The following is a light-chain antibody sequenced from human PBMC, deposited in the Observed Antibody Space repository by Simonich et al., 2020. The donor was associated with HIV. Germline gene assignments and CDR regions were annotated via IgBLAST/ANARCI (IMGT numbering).Light chain of an antibody. CDR3: QQYDNLPLT. V-gene: IGKV1-33*01. CDR1: QNISKY. J-gene: IGKJ4*01. Sequence: DIQMTQIPFSQSTSVGNRVTISCQASQNISKYLNLSQQKPGKAPKLLIYDESDLETGVPSRFSGSGSGTDFTFTISILQPEDIATYYCQQYDNLPLTFGGGTKVEIK. CDR2: DES.